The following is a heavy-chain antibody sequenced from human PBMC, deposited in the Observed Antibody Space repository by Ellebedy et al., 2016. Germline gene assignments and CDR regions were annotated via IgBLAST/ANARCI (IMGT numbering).Heavy chain of an antibody. CDR2: ISWNSAAI. CDR1: GFTFDDYA. J-gene: IGHJ4*02. CDR3: AKGTMDYFYH. Sequence: GGSLRLXXATSGFTFDDYALHWVRQVPGKGLEWVSGISWNSAAIGYGEAVKGRFTISKDSAKNYLYLQMNSLRPEDTAFYYCAKGTMDYFYHWGQGTLVTVSS. D-gene: IGHD4/OR15-4a*01. V-gene: IGHV3-9*01.